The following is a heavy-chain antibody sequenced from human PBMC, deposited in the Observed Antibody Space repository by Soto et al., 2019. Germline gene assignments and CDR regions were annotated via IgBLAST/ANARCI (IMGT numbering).Heavy chain of an antibody. CDR2: IYHSGST. CDR1: GGSISSSNW. CDR3: ARDSGRTVTTQFAY. J-gene: IGHJ4*02. Sequence: QVQLQESGPGLVKPSGTLSLTCAVSGGSISSSNWWSWVRQPPGKGLEWIGEIYHSGSTNYNPSLRGRVTISVDKSKNQFTLKLSSVTAADTAVYYCARDSGRTVTTQFAYWGQRTLVTVAS. D-gene: IGHD4-17*01. V-gene: IGHV4-4*02.